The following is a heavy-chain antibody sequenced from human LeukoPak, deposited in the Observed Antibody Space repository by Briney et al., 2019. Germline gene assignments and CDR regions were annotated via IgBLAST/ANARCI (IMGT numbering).Heavy chain of an antibody. J-gene: IGHJ1*01. CDR2: ISYDGSDK. CDR1: GVTFSTYD. V-gene: IGHV3-30*01. CDR3: AATVRHYSDSGGQLHH. D-gene: IGHD3-22*01. Sequence: GESLRLSCAASGVTFSTYDMHWVRQAPGKGLEWVAVISYDGSDKFYADSVKGRFTISRDNSRNTLFLQTNSLRAEDTAVYFCAATVRHYSDSGGQLHHWGQGTLVTVSS.